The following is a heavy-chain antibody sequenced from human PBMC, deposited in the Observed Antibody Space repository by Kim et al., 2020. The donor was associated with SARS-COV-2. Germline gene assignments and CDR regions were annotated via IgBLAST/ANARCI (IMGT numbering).Heavy chain of an antibody. Sequence: SETLSLTCAVYGGSFSGYYWSWIRQPPGKGLEWIGEINHSGSTNYNPSLKSRVTISVDTSKNQFSLKLSSVTAADTAVYYCARYTYYYDSSGHRDYYYYGMDVWGQGTTVTVSS. J-gene: IGHJ6*02. V-gene: IGHV4-34*01. D-gene: IGHD3-22*01. CDR3: ARYTYYYDSSGHRDYYYYGMDV. CDR2: INHSGST. CDR1: GGSFSGYY.